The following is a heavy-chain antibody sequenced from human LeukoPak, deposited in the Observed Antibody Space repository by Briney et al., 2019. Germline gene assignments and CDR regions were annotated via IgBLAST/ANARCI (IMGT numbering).Heavy chain of an antibody. CDR3: ARDPEYYYDSSGPGAFDI. CDR1: GGTFSSYA. V-gene: IGHV1-69*05. CDR2: IIPIFGTA. Sequence: ASVKVSCKASGGTFSSYAISWMRQAPGQGLEWMGGIIPIFGTANYAQKFQGRVTITTDESTSTAYMELSSLRSEDTAVYYCARDPEYYYDSSGPGAFDIWGQGTMVTVSS. J-gene: IGHJ3*02. D-gene: IGHD3-22*01.